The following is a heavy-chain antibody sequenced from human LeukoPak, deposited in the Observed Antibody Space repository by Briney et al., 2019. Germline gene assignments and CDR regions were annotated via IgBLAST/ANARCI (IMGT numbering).Heavy chain of an antibody. CDR2: INPNSGGT. CDR1: GYTFTGYY. Sequence: ASVKVSCKASGYTFTGYYVHWVRQAPGQGLEWMGWINPNSGGTNYAQKFQGRVTMTRDTSISTAYMELSRLRSDDTAVYYCARVGETGENAFDIWGQGTMVTVSS. CDR3: ARVGETGENAFDI. D-gene: IGHD7-27*01. J-gene: IGHJ3*02. V-gene: IGHV1-2*02.